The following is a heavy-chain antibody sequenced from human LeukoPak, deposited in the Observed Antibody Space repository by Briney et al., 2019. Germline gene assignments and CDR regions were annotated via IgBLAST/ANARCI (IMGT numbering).Heavy chain of an antibody. CDR3: ARGASSGYFEIDY. V-gene: IGHV4-59*01. D-gene: IGHD6-13*01. CDR1: GCSISSYY. Sequence: SETLSLTCTVSGCSISSYYWGWIRQPPGKGLEWIGYIYYSGSTNYNAYLKSRVTIPVDTFKNQFSLKLSSVTAADTAVNSCARGASSGYFEIDYWGQGTLVTVSS. J-gene: IGHJ4*02. CDR2: IYYSGST.